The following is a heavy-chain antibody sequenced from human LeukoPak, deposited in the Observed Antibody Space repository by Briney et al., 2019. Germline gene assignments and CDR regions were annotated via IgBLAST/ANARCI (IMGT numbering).Heavy chain of an antibody. V-gene: IGHV3-33*01. CDR2: IWYDGSNK. J-gene: IGHJ6*02. D-gene: IGHD2-15*01. Sequence: GRSLRLSCAASGFTFNTFGMNWVRQAPGKGLEWVAVIWYDGSNKYYAGSVKGRFTISRDNSKSTLYLQVNSLRVEDTAVYYCARISCTGNSCRPYSYYDMDVWGQGTTVTVSS. CDR3: ARISCTGNSCRPYSYYDMDV. CDR1: GFTFNTFG.